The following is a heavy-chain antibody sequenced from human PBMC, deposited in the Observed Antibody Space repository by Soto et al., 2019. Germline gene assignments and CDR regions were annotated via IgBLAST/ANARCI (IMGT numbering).Heavy chain of an antibody. CDR2: ITPFSGDV. Sequence: QLQLVQSGAEVKKTGSTVTVSCKALGNTFTYRYLHWVRQAPGQALEWMGWITPFSGDVHYAQKFQERVTITGDRSINTAYMRMSSLRSEDTAMYYCAGGGAGSGPFTWELPDHWGQGTLVTVPS. CDR3: AGGGAGSGPFTWELPDH. CDR1: GNTFTYRY. V-gene: IGHV1-45*02. J-gene: IGHJ4*02. D-gene: IGHD1-26*01.